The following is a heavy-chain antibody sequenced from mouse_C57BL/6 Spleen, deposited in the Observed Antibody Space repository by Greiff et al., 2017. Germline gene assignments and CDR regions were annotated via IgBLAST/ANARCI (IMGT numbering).Heavy chain of an antibody. CDR2: FYPGSGSI. V-gene: IGHV1-62-2*01. CDR1: GYTFTEYT. Sequence: VKVVESGAELVKPGASVKLSCKASGYTFTEYTIHWVKQRSGQGLEWIGWFYPGSGSIKYNEKFKDKATLTADKSSSTVYMELSRLTSEDSAVYFCARHEDRYDYVLFAYWGQGTLVTVSA. D-gene: IGHD2-4*01. J-gene: IGHJ3*01. CDR3: ARHEDRYDYVLFAY.